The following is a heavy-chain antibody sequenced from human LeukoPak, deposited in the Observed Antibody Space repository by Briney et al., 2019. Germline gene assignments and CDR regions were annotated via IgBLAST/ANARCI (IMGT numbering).Heavy chain of an antibody. CDR3: ARDRGSGRQRGYFQH. J-gene: IGHJ1*01. Sequence: GGSLRLPCAASGFTFSSYAMHWVRQAPGKGLEWVAVISYDGSNKYYADSVKGRFTISRDNSKNTLYLQMNSLRAEDTAVYYCARDRGSGRQRGYFQHWGQGTLVTVSS. CDR2: ISYDGSNK. V-gene: IGHV3-30-3*01. CDR1: GFTFSSYA. D-gene: IGHD6-19*01.